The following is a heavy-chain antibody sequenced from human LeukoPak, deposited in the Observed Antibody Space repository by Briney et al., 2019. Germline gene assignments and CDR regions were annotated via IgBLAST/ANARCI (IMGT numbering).Heavy chain of an antibody. Sequence: GSLRVSCVASGYSFTVYDMHWVRQAPGQGFEWMGSIYPNSGVKNYAQKLQGRVTMTRDTSISTAHMEMSRLRADDTAVYYCARASCLYFSSTSCRFDYWGQGTLVIVSS. J-gene: IGHJ4*02. V-gene: IGHV1-2*02. CDR2: IYPNSGVK. D-gene: IGHD2-2*01. CDR1: GYSFTVYD. CDR3: ARASCLYFSSTSCRFDY.